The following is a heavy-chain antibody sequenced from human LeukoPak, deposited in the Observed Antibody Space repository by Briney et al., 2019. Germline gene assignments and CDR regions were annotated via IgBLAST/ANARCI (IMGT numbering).Heavy chain of an antibody. V-gene: IGHV3-7*01. CDR1: GFTFSSYW. J-gene: IGHJ4*02. Sequence: GGSLRLSCAASGFTFSSYWMTWVRQAPGKGLEWVANMKYDGSEKYYVDSVKGRFTISRDNAKNSLYLQMNSLRAEDTAVYYCARDIEAAGLFLDYWGQGTLVTVSS. CDR3: ARDIEAAGLFLDY. D-gene: IGHD6-13*01. CDR2: MKYDGSEK.